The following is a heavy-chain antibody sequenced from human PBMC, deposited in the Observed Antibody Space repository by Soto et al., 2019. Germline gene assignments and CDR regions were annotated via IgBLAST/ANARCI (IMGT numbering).Heavy chain of an antibody. CDR2: IYYSENT. D-gene: IGHD4-17*01. CDR1: GDSIIRSNYY. J-gene: IGHJ3*02. Sequence: QLQLQESGPGLVKPSETLPLTCTVSGDSIIRSNYYWGWVRQPPGKGLEWIGSIYYSENTYYNPSLKSRVTISLDTSKNQFSLRLSSVTAADTAVYYCISRTVTTFNAFDIWGQGTMVTVSS. V-gene: IGHV4-39*01. CDR3: ISRTVTTFNAFDI.